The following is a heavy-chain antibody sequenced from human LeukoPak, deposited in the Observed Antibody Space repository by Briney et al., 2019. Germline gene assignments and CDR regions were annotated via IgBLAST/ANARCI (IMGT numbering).Heavy chain of an antibody. CDR3: ARWGVRGGDY. D-gene: IGHD3-16*01. Sequence: ASVKVSCKASGYTFTGYYIHWVRQAPGQGLEWMGWINAANGNTKYSQKFQGRVTISRDTSASTAYLELSSLTSEDTAVYYCARWGVRGGDYWGQGTLVTVSS. CDR2: INAANGNT. J-gene: IGHJ4*02. V-gene: IGHV1-3*01. CDR1: GYTFTGYY.